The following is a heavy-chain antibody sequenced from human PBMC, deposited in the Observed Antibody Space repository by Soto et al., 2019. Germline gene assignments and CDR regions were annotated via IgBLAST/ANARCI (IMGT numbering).Heavy chain of an antibody. D-gene: IGHD3-10*01. CDR3: ARRITNPRDIWFGELLSGYFDY. CDR1: GGSISSSSYY. CDR2: IYYSGST. J-gene: IGHJ4*02. V-gene: IGHV4-39*01. Sequence: PSETLSLTCTVSGGSISSSSYYWGWIRQPPGKGLEWIGSIYYSGSTYYNPSLKSRVTISVDTSKNQFSLKLSSVTAADTAVYYCARRITNPRDIWFGELLSGYFDYWGQGTLVTVSS.